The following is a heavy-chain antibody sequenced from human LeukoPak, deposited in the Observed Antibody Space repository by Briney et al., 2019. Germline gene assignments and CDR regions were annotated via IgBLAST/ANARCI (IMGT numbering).Heavy chain of an antibody. CDR3: ARHLGGSGSHDAFDI. V-gene: IGHV4-34*01. CDR1: GGSFSDYY. J-gene: IGHJ3*02. Sequence: SETLSLTCAVYGGSFSDYYWSWVRQPPGKGLEWIGEINHGGNTNYNPSLESRVTISVDTSKNQFSLKVSSVTAADTAVYYCARHLGGSGSHDAFDIWGQGTMVTVSS. D-gene: IGHD3-10*01. CDR2: INHGGNT.